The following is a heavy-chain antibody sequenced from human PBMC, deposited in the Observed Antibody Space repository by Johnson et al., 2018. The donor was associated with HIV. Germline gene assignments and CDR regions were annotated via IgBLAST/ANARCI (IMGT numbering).Heavy chain of an antibody. J-gene: IGHJ3*01. CDR2: ISYDGSNK. Sequence: QVQLVESGGGLVQPGGSLRLSCAASGFTISSYAMHWVRQAPGKGLEWVAVISYDGSNKYYADSVKGRFTISRDNAKNSLYLQMNSLRVDDTAFYYCTRDTLAGGELLSGAFDVWGQGTMVTVSS. CDR1: GFTISSYA. V-gene: IGHV3-30-3*01. D-gene: IGHD1-26*01. CDR3: TRDTLAGGELLSGAFDV.